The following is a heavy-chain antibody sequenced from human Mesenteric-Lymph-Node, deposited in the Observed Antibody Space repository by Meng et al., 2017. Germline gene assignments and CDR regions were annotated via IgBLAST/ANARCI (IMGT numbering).Heavy chain of an antibody. V-gene: IGHV4-4*02. J-gene: IGHJ4*02. CDR2: IFHTGTT. D-gene: IGHD6-13*01. Sequence: GSLRLSCAVSGDSISNSNWWSWVRQSPGKGLEWIGEIFHTGTTNFYPSLKSRVTMSVDKSKNQFFLRLSSVTAADTAVYYCARGGGPGYSSSWGQGTLVTVSS. CDR1: GDSISNSNW. CDR3: ARGGGPGYSSS.